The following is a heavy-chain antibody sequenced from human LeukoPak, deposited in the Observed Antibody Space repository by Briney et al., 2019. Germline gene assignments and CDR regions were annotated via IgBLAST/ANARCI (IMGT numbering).Heavy chain of an antibody. J-gene: IGHJ4*02. CDR1: GFTFSDFW. CDR2: IHPEGNEK. V-gene: IGHV3-7*04. CDR3: ARGDAFSGDH. Sequence: PGGSLRLSCAVSGFTFSDFWMSWVRQAPGRGLEWVDNIHPEGNEKYHVESVKGRFTISRDNAKHSLFLQMNGLRVEDTAVYYCARGDAFSGDHWGQGTLVTVSS.